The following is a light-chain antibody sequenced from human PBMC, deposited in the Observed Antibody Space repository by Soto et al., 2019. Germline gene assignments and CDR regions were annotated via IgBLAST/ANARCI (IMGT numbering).Light chain of an antibody. J-gene: IGLJ2*01. V-gene: IGLV1-51*01. Sequence: QSVLTQPPSVSAAPGQKVTISCSGSSSNIGKNYVSWYQQLPGTAPKLLIYDNNRRPSGIPDRFSGSKSGTSATLGITGLQTGDEADYYCETWDSSLSAGVFGGGTKLTVL. CDR1: SSNIGKNY. CDR3: ETWDSSLSAGV. CDR2: DNN.